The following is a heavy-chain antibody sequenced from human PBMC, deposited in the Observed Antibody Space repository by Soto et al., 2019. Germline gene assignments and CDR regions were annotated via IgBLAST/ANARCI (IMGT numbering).Heavy chain of an antibody. CDR3: VRERTRTLDF. J-gene: IGHJ4*02. CDR2: IKHDGSEK. Sequence: EVQLVESGGGLVQPGGSLRLSCAASGFTFSSYWMRWVRQAPGKGLEWVANIKHDGSEKYYVDSVKGRITISRDNAKNSLYLQMNSLRAEDTAVYYCVRERTRTLDFWGQGTLVTVSS. CDR1: GFTFSSYW. V-gene: IGHV3-7*01.